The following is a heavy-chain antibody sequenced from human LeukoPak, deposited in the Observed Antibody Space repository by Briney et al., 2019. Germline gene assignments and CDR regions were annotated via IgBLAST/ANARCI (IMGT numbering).Heavy chain of an antibody. Sequence: SETLSLTCSVSGASVNDFFWTWIRQPPGERPEWIGYIHHNGTTKYNPSLMSRVTLSLDTSRNQFPLNLKSVTPADTAVYYCARLSVGPLSNWFDLWGQGTLVTVSS. D-gene: IGHD1-26*01. CDR2: IHHNGTT. J-gene: IGHJ5*02. CDR3: ARLSVGPLSNWFDL. CDR1: GASVNDFF. V-gene: IGHV4-59*02.